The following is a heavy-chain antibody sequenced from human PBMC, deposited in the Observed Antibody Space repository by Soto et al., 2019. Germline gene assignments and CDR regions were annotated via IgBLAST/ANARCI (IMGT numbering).Heavy chain of an antibody. J-gene: IGHJ4*02. V-gene: IGHV3-23*01. CDR3: AKYYASGSYYHFDS. CDR1: GFTFINYA. Sequence: EVQLLESGGDLVQPGGSLRLSCAASGFTFINYAMSWVRQAPGLGLEWVSSISGSGGRADYADSVRGRFTISRDNSQKTLSLQMNSLRVDDTAIYYCAKYYASGSYYHFDSWGQGTLVTVSS. D-gene: IGHD3-10*01. CDR2: ISGSGGRA.